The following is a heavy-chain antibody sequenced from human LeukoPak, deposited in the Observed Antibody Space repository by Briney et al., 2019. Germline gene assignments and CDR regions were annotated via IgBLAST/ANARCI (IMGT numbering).Heavy chain of an antibody. J-gene: IGHJ4*02. D-gene: IGHD3-3*01. Sequence: GGSLRLSCAASGFTFSSYAMSWVRQAPGKGLEWVSAISGSGGSTYYADSVKGRFTISRDNSKNTLYLQMNSLRAEDTAVYYCAKDLNYDFWSGLGNWGQGTLVTVSS. CDR3: AKDLNYDFWSGLGN. CDR2: ISGSGGST. V-gene: IGHV3-23*01. CDR1: GFTFSSYA.